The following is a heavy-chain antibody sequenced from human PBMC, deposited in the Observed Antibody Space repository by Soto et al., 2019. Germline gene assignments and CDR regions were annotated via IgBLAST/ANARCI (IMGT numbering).Heavy chain of an antibody. J-gene: IGHJ4*01. V-gene: IGHV4-38-2*02. CDR1: GYSISGPSY. CDR3: ARVHVMVVAGSTFDY. CDR2: IYHGGTT. Sequence: SETLSLTCTVSGYSISGPSYWAWLRQAPGKGPEWIASIYHGGTTFYNPSLKSRVSISVDTSNNQFSLMLRSVTAEDTAVYYCARVHVMVVAGSTFDYWGHGSLVTVS. D-gene: IGHD2-21*02.